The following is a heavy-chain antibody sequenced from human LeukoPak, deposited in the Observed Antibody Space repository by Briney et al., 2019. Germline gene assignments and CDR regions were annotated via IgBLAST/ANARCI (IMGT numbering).Heavy chain of an antibody. D-gene: IGHD5-18*01. CDR1: GFTFSSYW. J-gene: IGHJ4*02. Sequence: GGSLRLSCAASGFTFSSYWMNWVRQAPGKGLEWVANIKQDGSEKYYVDSVKGRFTISRDNAKNSLYLHMNSLRAEDTAVYYCARNRPRGYSYGPFDYWGQGTLVTVSS. V-gene: IGHV3-7*01. CDR2: IKQDGSEK. CDR3: ARNRPRGYSYGPFDY.